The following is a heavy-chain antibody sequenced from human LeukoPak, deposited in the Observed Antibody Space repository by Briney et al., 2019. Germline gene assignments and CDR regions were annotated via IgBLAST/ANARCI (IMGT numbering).Heavy chain of an antibody. CDR2: ISAYNGNT. CDR3: ARERGRGYSYGSHAFDI. CDR1: GYTFTSYD. J-gene: IGHJ3*02. V-gene: IGHV1-18*01. D-gene: IGHD5-18*01. Sequence: GASVKVSCKASGYTFTSYDINWVRQATGQGLEWMGWISAYNGNTNYAQKLQGRVTMTTDTSTSTAYMELRSLRSDDTAVYYCARERGRGYSYGSHAFDIWGQGTMVTVSS.